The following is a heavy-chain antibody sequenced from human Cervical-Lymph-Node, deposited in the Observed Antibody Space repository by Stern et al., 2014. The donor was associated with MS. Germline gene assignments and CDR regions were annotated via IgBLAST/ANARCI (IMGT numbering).Heavy chain of an antibody. V-gene: IGHV1-45*02. CDR1: GHTFTYRY. Sequence: QVQLVQSGAEVRKTGSSVKVSCKASGHTFTYRYLHWVRHPPGQAPEWMGWITPFNGNTNYAQKFQDRVTITRDTSMNTAYMELSSLRSEDTAMYYCASLFDSSGYFDYSWGQGTLVTVSS. CDR2: ITPFNGNT. CDR3: ASLFDSSGYFDYS. D-gene: IGHD3-22*01. J-gene: IGHJ4*02.